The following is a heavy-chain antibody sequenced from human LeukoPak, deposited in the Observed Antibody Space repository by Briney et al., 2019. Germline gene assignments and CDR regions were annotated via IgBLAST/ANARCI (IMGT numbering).Heavy chain of an antibody. D-gene: IGHD1-14*01. CDR2: IHYSGST. CDR1: GGSISTYY. CDR3: ARLDGNRNYFDY. Sequence: KPSETLSLTCSVSGGSISTYYWSWIRQPPGKGLEWIAYIHYSGSTSYNPSLKSRVTISLDTSKNQFSLKLSSVTAADTAVYHCARLDGNRNYFDYWGQGTLVTVSS. V-gene: IGHV4-59*08. J-gene: IGHJ4*02.